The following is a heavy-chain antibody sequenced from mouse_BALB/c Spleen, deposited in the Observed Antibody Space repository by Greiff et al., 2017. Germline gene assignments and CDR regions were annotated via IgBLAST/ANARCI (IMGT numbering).Heavy chain of an antibody. CDR1: GYTFTSYT. Sequence: QVQLQQSAAELARPGALVKMSCKASGYTFTSYTMHWVKQRPGQGLEWIGYINPSSGYTEYNQKFKDKTTLTADKSSSTAYMQLSSLTSEDSAVYYCARGYYYGSSRYYYAMDYWGQGTSVTVSS. CDR2: INPSSGYT. J-gene: IGHJ4*01. V-gene: IGHV1-4*02. CDR3: ARGYYYGSSRYYYAMDY. D-gene: IGHD1-1*01.